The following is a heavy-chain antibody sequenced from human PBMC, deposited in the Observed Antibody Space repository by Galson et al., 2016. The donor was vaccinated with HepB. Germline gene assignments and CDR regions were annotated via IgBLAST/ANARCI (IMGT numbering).Heavy chain of an antibody. J-gene: IGHJ3*02. CDR2: IDPSDSYT. V-gene: IGHV5-10-1*01. CDR3: ARAGGLDI. CDR1: GYMFNSYW. D-gene: IGHD1-26*01. Sequence: EVKKPGESLRISCKGSGYMFNSYWINWVRQMPGKGLEWMGRIDPSDSYTNYSPSFQGHVTISADKSINTVYLQWSSLKASDTAMYYCARAGGLDIWGQGTKVTVSS.